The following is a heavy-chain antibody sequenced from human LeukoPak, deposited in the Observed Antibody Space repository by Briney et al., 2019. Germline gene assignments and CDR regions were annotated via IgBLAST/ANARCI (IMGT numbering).Heavy chain of an antibody. CDR3: AREGADYYGSGSSGFDY. D-gene: IGHD3-10*01. CDR1: GGSISSGDYY. Sequence: SQTLSLTCTVSGGSISSGDYYWSWIRQPPGKGLEWIGYIYYSGSTYYNPSLKSRVTISVDTSKNQFSLKLSSVTAADTAVYYCAREGADYYGSGSSGFDYWGQGTLVTVSS. J-gene: IGHJ4*02. V-gene: IGHV4-30-4*01. CDR2: IYYSGST.